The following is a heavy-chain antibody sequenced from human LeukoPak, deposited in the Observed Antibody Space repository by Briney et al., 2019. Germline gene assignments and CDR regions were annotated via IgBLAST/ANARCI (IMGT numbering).Heavy chain of an antibody. CDR3: AKDMYSSGWYPFDY. CDR2: IYYTGST. V-gene: IGHV4-59*01. CDR1: GGSISTYY. D-gene: IGHD6-19*01. J-gene: IGHJ4*02. Sequence: SETLSLTCTVSGGSISTYYWSWIRQPPGKGLEWIGYIYYTGSTSYNPSLKSRVAMSLDASKNQFSLELNSVTPADTALYYCAKDMYSSGWYPFDYWGQGTLVTVSS.